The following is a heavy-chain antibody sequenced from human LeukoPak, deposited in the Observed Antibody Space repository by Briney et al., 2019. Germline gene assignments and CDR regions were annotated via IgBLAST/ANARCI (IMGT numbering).Heavy chain of an antibody. CDR3: AHRPSRPYYYYMDV. J-gene: IGHJ6*03. CDR2: IYWNDDK. V-gene: IGHV2-5*01. Sequence: SGPTLVKSTQTLTLTCTFSGFSLSTSGVGVGWIRQPPGKALEWLALIYWNDDKRYSPSLKSRLTITKDTSKNQVVLTMTNMDPVDTATYYCAHRPSRPYYYYMDVWGKGTTVTVSS. CDR1: GFSLSTSGVG. D-gene: IGHD5/OR15-5a*01.